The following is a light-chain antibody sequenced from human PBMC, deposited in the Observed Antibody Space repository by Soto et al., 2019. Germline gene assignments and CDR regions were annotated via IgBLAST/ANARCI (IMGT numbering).Light chain of an antibody. CDR3: SSYAGSSNV. J-gene: IGLJ1*01. CDR2: EVN. Sequence: SALTQPPSASGSPGQSFAISCTLTSSDVGGYNYVSWYQQHPGKAPKLMIYEVNKRPSGVPDRFSGSKSGNTASLTVSGLQAEDEADYYCSSYAGSSNVFGTGTKVTVL. V-gene: IGLV2-8*01. CDR1: SSDVGGYNY.